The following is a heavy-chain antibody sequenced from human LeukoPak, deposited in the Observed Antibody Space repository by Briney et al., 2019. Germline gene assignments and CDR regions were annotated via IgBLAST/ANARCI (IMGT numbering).Heavy chain of an antibody. V-gene: IGHV3-9*01. CDR2: INWNSGTI. CDR3: AKSGPMILMAHFDY. D-gene: IGHD3-22*01. Sequence: PGRSLRLSCGASGFIFNDYAMHWVRQAPGKGLERVSSINWNSGTIGYADSVKGRFTISRDNTKTSLYLEMSSLRAEDTALYFCAKSGPMILMAHFDYLGQGTLVIVSS. CDR1: GFIFNDYA. J-gene: IGHJ4*02.